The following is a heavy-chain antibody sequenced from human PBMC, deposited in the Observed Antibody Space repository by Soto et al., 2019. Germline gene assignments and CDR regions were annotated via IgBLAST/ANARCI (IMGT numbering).Heavy chain of an antibody. J-gene: IGHJ2*01. CDR1: GFTFSSYA. V-gene: IGHV3-23*01. D-gene: IGHD3-10*01. Sequence: EVQLLESGGDLVQPGGSLRLSCAASGFTFSSYAMSWVRQDPRKGLGWVSTVDRSGSNTYYTDSVKGRFTISRDNSKKTLFLQMKSLTAEETAVYYCAKIGDPTYGNWYFDLWGRGTLITVSS. CDR2: VDRSGSNT. CDR3: AKIGDPTYGNWYFDL.